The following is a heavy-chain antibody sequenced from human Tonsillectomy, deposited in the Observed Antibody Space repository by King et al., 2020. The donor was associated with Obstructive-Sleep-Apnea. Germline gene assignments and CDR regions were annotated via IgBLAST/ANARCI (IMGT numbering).Heavy chain of an antibody. D-gene: IGHD5-12*01. J-gene: IGHJ4*02. V-gene: IGHV3-7*03. CDR1: GFTFSYYW. CDR3: ARAGNVATVDY. Sequence: QLVQSGGGLVQRGGSLRLSCAASGFTFSYYWMSWVRQAPGKGLEWVANINEDGGEKYYVDSMEGRFTISRDNARNSLYLQMNSLRGEDTAVYYCARAGNVATVDYWGQGTLVTVSS. CDR2: INEDGGEK.